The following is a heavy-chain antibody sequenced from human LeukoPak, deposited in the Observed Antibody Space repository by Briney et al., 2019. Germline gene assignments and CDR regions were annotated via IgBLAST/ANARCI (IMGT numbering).Heavy chain of an antibody. CDR1: GYTFTNYA. J-gene: IGHJ4*01. V-gene: IGHV1-3*03. CDR3: ARDKGYTYGSEGFDY. D-gene: IGHD5-18*01. CDR2: INAGNGNT. Sequence: ASLKCSCKASGYTFTNYARHWVRQAPGQRLEWMGWINAGNGNTKYSQEFQGRVTITRDTYASTAYMELKSLRSEDMAVYNCARDKGYTYGSEGFDYWGQGTLVTVSS.